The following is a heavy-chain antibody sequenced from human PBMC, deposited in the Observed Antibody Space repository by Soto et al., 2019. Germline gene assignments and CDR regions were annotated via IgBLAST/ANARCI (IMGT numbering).Heavy chain of an antibody. CDR2: INHSGST. D-gene: IGHD6-19*01. J-gene: IGHJ4*02. CDR1: GGSFSGYY. Sequence: SETLSLTCAVYGGSFSGYYWGWIRQPPGKGLEWIGEINHSGSTNYNPSLKSRVTISVDTSKNQFSLKLSSVTAADTAVYYCAREFAPFPQQWLVIFDYWGQGTLVTVSS. V-gene: IGHV4-34*01. CDR3: AREFAPFPQQWLVIFDY.